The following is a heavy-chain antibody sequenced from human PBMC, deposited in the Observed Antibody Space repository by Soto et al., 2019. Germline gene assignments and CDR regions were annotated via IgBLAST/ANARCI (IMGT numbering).Heavy chain of an antibody. CDR2: INPSGGST. V-gene: IGHV1-46*01. J-gene: IGHJ4*02. Sequence: ASGKVSYKTSGYTFTSCYMHWVRQAPGQGLEWMGIINPSGGSTSYAQKFQGRVTMTRDTSTSTVYMELSSLRSEDTAVYYCARXLKNYYDSSGYYPYFDYWGQGTLVTVSS. CDR1: GYTFTSCY. D-gene: IGHD3-22*01. CDR3: ARXLKNYYDSSGYYPYFDY.